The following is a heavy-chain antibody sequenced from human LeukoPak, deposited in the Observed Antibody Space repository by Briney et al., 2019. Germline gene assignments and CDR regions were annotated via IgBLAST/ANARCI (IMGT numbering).Heavy chain of an antibody. CDR2: IYTSGST. V-gene: IGHV4-61*02. J-gene: IGHJ6*03. Sequence: PSQTLSLTCTVSGGSISSGSYCWSWIRPPAGKGLEWIGRIYTSGSTNYNPSLKSRVTISVDTSKNQFSLKLSSVTAADTAVYYCARGRIVVVPALISYYYYYMDVWGKGTTVTISS. CDR1: GGSISSGSYC. D-gene: IGHD2-2*01. CDR3: ARGRIVVVPALISYYYYYMDV.